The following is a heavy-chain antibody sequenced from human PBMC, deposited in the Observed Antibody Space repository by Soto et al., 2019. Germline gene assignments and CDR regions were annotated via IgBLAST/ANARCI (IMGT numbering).Heavy chain of an antibody. V-gene: IGHV3-23*01. Sequence: LRLSCAASGFTFSSYAMRWVRQAPGKGLEWVSAISGSGGSTYYADSVKGRFTISRDNSKNTLYLQMNSLRAEDTAVYYCAKDRHPNYYDSSDYWGQGTLVTVSS. CDR2: ISGSGGST. J-gene: IGHJ4*02. CDR3: AKDRHPNYYDSSDY. CDR1: GFTFSSYA. D-gene: IGHD3-22*01.